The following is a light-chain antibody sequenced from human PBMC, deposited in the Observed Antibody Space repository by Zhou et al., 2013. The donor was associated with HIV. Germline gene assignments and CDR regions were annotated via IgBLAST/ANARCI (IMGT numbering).Light chain of an antibody. CDR1: QGISSY. V-gene: IGKV1-9*01. J-gene: IGKJ3*01. CDR3: QQLNSNPRIFT. CDR2: GAS. Sequence: DIQLTQSPSFLSASVGDRVTITCRASQGISSYLAWYQQKPGKAPKLLIYGASTLQSGVPSRFSGSGSGTEFTLTISSLQPEDFATYYCQQLNSNPRIFTFGPGTKVDIK.